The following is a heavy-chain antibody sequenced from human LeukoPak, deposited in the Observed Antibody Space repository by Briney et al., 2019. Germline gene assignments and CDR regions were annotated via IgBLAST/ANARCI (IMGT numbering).Heavy chain of an antibody. Sequence: ETLSLTCAVYGGSFSGYYWSWIRQPPGKGLEWIGEINHSGSTNYNPSLKSRVTISVDTSKNQFSLKLSSVTAADTAVYYCARIRYCSGGSCYSRGYYYGMDVWGQGTTVTVSS. D-gene: IGHD2-15*01. J-gene: IGHJ6*02. V-gene: IGHV4-34*01. CDR1: GGSFSGYY. CDR2: INHSGST. CDR3: ARIRYCSGGSCYSRGYYYGMDV.